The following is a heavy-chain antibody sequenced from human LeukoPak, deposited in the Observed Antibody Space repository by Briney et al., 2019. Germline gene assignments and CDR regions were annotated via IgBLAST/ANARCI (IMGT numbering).Heavy chain of an antibody. CDR3: ARGVYSSLTGDYYGMDV. J-gene: IGHJ6*02. Sequence: GASVKVSCKASGGTFSSYAISWVRQAPGQGLEWMGRIIPIRGIANYAQKFQGRVTITADKSTSTAYMELSSLRSEDTAVYYCARGVYSSLTGDYYGMDVWGQGTTVTVSS. CDR2: IIPIRGIA. D-gene: IGHD5-18*01. V-gene: IGHV1-69*04. CDR1: GGTFSSYA.